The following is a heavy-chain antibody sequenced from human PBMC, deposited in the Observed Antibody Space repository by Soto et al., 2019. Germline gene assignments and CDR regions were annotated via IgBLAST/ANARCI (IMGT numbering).Heavy chain of an antibody. CDR2: ITSVLGIA. CDR1: GRTFSSYS. V-gene: IGHV1-69*02. CDR3: ARGGAVAGDPNLQRYYYGMDV. Sequence: QVQLVQSGAEVKKPGSSVKVSCEASGRTFSSYSIIWVRQAPGQGLEWMGRITSVLGIANYAQKFQGRVTITADKSTSTAYMDLSSLTFEDTAVYYCARGGAVAGDPNLQRYYYGMDVWGQGTTVTVSS. J-gene: IGHJ6*02. D-gene: IGHD6-19*01.